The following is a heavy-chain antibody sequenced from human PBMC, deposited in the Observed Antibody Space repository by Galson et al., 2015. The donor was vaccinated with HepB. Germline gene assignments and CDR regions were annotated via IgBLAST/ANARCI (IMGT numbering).Heavy chain of an antibody. CDR1: GVTFSRPV. Sequence: SLRLSCAASGVTFSRPVMHWVRQASGKGREWVGRIQSKTDSYATTYAVSLKGRFTISRDDSKNKAYLQMNSLKTEDTAVYYCTSQTTVGHWGQGTLVTVSS. J-gene: IGHJ4*02. D-gene: IGHD4-23*01. CDR2: IQSKTDSYAT. V-gene: IGHV3-73*01. CDR3: TSQTTVGH.